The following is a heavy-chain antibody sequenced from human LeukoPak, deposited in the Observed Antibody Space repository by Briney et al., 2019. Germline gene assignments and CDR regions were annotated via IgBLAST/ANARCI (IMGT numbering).Heavy chain of an antibody. D-gene: IGHD6-19*01. J-gene: IGHJ6*02. CDR2: IYYSGST. CDR3: ARVKGAVAGTLYYYYGMDV. CDR1: GASISSYY. V-gene: IGHV4-59*01. Sequence: SETLSLTCIVSGASISSYYWSWIRQPPGKGLEWIGYIYYSGSTNYNPSLKSRVTISVDTSKNQFSLKLSSVTAADTAVYYCARVKGAVAGTLYYYYGMDVWGQGTTVTVSS.